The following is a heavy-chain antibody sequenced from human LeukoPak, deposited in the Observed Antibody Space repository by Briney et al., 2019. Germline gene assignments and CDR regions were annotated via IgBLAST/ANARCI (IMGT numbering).Heavy chain of an antibody. Sequence: GGSLRLSCAASGFTVSSNYMSWVRQAPGKGLEWVSSISSSSSYIYYADSVKGRFTISRDNAKNSLYLQMNSLRAEDTAVYYCAKDRWFDYWGQGTLVTVSS. D-gene: IGHD2-15*01. CDR3: AKDRWFDY. CDR1: GFTVSSNY. V-gene: IGHV3-21*01. CDR2: ISSSSSYI. J-gene: IGHJ4*02.